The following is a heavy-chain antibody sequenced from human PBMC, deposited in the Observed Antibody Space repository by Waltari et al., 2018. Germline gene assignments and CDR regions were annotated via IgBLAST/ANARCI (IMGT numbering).Heavy chain of an antibody. CDR3: ATGDDSSGFDY. CDR2: INHSGST. CDR1: GGSFSGYY. Sequence: QVQLQQWGAGLLKPSETLSLTCAVYGGSFSGYYWSWIRQPPGKGLEWIGEINHSGSTNYNPSLKSRVTISVDTSKNQLSLKLSSVTAADTAVYYCATGDDSSGFDYWGQGTLVTVSS. D-gene: IGHD3-22*01. V-gene: IGHV4-34*01. J-gene: IGHJ4*02.